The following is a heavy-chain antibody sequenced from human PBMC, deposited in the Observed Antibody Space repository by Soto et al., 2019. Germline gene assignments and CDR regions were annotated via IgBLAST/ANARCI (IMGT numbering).Heavy chain of an antibody. V-gene: IGHV4-59*12. J-gene: IGHJ4*02. CDR2: IYYSGST. Sequence: SETLSLTCTVSGGSISSYYWSWIRQPPGKGLEWIGYIYYSGSTYYNPSLKSRVTISVDTSKNQFSLKLSSVTAADTAVYYCARDYGSYWGQGTLVTVSS. D-gene: IGHD1-1*01. CDR3: ARDYGSY. CDR1: GGSISSYY.